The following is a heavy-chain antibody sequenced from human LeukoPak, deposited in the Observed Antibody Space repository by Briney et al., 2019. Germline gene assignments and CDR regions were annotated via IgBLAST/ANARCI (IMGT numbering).Heavy chain of an antibody. CDR2: ISYDGSNK. J-gene: IGHJ4*02. CDR3: AKGSGHSESVFDY. CDR1: GFTFSSYG. D-gene: IGHD5-18*01. Sequence: GGSLRLSCAASGFTFSSYGMHWVRQAPGKGLEWVAVISYDGSNKYYADSVKGRFTISRDNSKNTLYLQMNSLRAEDTAVYYCAKGSGHSESVFDYWGQGTLVTVSS. V-gene: IGHV3-30*18.